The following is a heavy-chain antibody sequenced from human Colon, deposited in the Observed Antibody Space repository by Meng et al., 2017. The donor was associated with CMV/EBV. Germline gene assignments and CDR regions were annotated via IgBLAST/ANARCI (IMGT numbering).Heavy chain of an antibody. CDR1: GYIFTAYY. CDR3: ARGTIAARRVYYYGMDV. V-gene: IGHV1-2*02. J-gene: IGHJ6*02. D-gene: IGHD6-6*01. Sequence: ASVKVSCKASGYIFTAYYIHWVRQAPGQGLEWMGYISPNTNDTNYTQRFHGRVTMTRDTSMTTAYMELSGLRSDDTAVYYCARGTIAARRVYYYGMDVWGQGTTVTVSS. CDR2: ISPNTNDT.